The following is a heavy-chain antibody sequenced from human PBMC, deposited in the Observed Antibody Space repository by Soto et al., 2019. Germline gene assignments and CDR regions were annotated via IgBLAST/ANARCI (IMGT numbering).Heavy chain of an antibody. CDR2: VSSSGGT. V-gene: IGHV4-59*01. CDR3: ARGEGNYYDRSGHYVNWFDP. Sequence: SETLSLTCTVSGGSINDYYWGWIRQPPGKGLEWIGHVSSSGGTKYTPSLQSRVTISVGTSKKQFSLKLNSVTAADTAVYYCARGEGNYYDRSGHYVNWFDPWGQGKMVTVSS. CDR1: GGSINDYY. J-gene: IGHJ5*02. D-gene: IGHD3-22*01.